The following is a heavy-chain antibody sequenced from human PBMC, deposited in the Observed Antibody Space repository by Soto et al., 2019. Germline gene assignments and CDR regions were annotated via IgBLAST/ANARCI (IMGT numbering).Heavy chain of an antibody. CDR2: ISGSGGST. CDR1: GFTFSSYA. CDR3: AKYLRVTIAASFFDY. Sequence: PWGSLRLSWAASGFTFSSYAMGWVRQDPGKGLEWVSAISGSGGSTYYADSVKGRFTISRDNSKNTLYLQMNSLRAEDTAVYYCAKYLRVTIAASFFDYWGQGTLVTVSS. D-gene: IGHD6-6*01. V-gene: IGHV3-23*01. J-gene: IGHJ4*02.